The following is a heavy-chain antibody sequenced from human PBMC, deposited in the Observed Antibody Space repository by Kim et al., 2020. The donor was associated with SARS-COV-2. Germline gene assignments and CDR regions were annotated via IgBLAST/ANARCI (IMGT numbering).Heavy chain of an antibody. CDR1: GYTLTELS. Sequence: ASVKVSCKVSGYTLTELSMHWVRQAPGKGLEWMGGFDPEDGETIYAQKFQGRVTMTEDTSTDTAYMELSSLRSEDTAVYYCATLIDCSSTSCYAGYYYYYGMDVWGQGTTVTVSS. CDR2: FDPEDGET. D-gene: IGHD2-2*01. V-gene: IGHV1-24*01. CDR3: ATLIDCSSTSCYAGYYYYYGMDV. J-gene: IGHJ6*02.